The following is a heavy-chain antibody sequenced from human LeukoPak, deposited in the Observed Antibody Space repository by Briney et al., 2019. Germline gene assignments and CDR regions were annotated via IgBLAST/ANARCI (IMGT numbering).Heavy chain of an antibody. V-gene: IGHV3-15*01. CDR3: ATMGYSYAN. CDR1: GFTFTNAW. CDR2: IKSKTDGETT. D-gene: IGHD5-18*01. J-gene: IGHJ4*02. Sequence: GGSLRLSCVDSGFTFTNAWMSWVRQAPGKGLEWIGRIKSKTDGETTNYAEPVRGRFTISRDDSKNTLYLQMNSLKTEDTAVYYCATMGYSYANWGQGTLVTVSS.